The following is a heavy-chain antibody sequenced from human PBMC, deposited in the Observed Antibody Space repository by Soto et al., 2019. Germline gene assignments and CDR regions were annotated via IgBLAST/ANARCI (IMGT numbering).Heavy chain of an antibody. CDR2: ISPIFGTT. J-gene: IGHJ4*02. D-gene: IGHD6-6*01. CDR3: ATYSRSAGFDY. Sequence: QVQLVQSGAEVKKPGSSVKVSCKASGDTFSSYAISWVRQAPGQGLEWMGWISPIFGTTNYAQKFQGRVTITADESTSTAYMEVSSLRCEDTAVYYCATYSRSAGFDYWGQGTLVTVSS. CDR1: GDTFSSYA. V-gene: IGHV1-69*01.